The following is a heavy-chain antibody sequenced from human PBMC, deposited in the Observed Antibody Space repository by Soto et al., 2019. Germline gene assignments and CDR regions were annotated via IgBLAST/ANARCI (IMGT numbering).Heavy chain of an antibody. CDR1: GGSISSGGYY. CDR3: ARTPDH. V-gene: IGHV4-31*03. J-gene: IGHJ4*02. CDR2: IYYSGST. D-gene: IGHD2-15*01. Sequence: QVQLQESGPGLVKPSQTLSLTCTVSGGSISSGGYYWSWIRQHPGKGLEWIGYIYYSGSTYYNPSLXRXITTAVHTSKNQSSLKLSSVTAADTAVYYCARTPDHWGQGTLVTVSS.